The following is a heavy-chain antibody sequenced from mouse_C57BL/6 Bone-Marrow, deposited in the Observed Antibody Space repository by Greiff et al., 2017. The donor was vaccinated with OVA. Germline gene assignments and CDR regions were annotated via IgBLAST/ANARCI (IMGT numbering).Heavy chain of an antibody. CDR1: GYTFTSYW. Sequence: QVQLQQPGAELVKPGASVKVSCKASGYTFTSYWMHWVKQRPGQGLEWIGRIHPSDSDTNYNQKLKGKATLTVDKSSSTAYMQLSILTSEDSAVYYCAIYYGSSGAYWGQGTLVTVSA. CDR2: IHPSDSDT. J-gene: IGHJ3*01. D-gene: IGHD1-1*01. CDR3: AIYYGSSGAY. V-gene: IGHV1-74*01.